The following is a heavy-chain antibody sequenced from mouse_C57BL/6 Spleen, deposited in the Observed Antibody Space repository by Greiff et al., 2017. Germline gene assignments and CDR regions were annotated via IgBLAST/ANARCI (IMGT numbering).Heavy chain of an antibody. J-gene: IGHJ2*01. CDR3: SIYYDYDGLDY. CDR2: IDPETGGT. Sequence: QVQLQQSGAELVRPGASVTLSCKASGYTFTDYEMHWVKQTPVHGLEWIGAIDPETGGTAYNQKFKGKAILTADKSSSTAYMELRSLTSEDSAVYLTSIYYDYDGLDYWGQGTTLTVSS. CDR1: GYTFTDYE. D-gene: IGHD2-4*01. V-gene: IGHV1-15*01.